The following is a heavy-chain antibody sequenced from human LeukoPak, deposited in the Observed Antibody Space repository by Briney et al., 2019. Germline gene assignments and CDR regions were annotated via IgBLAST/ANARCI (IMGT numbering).Heavy chain of an antibody. CDR3: ARDLMT. Sequence: PSETLSLTCAVYGGSFSGKYWTWIRQPPGKGLEWFGEITHSGSTYYNPSPKSRVTISVDTSKNQFSLKLNSVTAADTAVYYCARDLMTWGQGTLVTVSS. CDR1: GGSFSGKY. V-gene: IGHV4-34*01. J-gene: IGHJ4*02. CDR2: ITHSGST.